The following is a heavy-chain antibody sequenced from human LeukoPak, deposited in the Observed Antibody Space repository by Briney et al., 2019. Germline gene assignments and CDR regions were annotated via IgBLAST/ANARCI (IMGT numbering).Heavy chain of an antibody. V-gene: IGHV4-4*02. CDR1: GGSISSSNW. Sequence: SGTLSLTCAVSGGSISSSNWWSWVRQPPGKGLEWIGEIYHSGSTNYNPSLKSRVTISVDKSKNQFSLKLSSVTAADTAVYYCASSSGPSRWYLDLWGRGTLVTVSS. CDR3: ASSSGPSRWYLDL. CDR2: IYHSGST. D-gene: IGHD3-10*01. J-gene: IGHJ2*01.